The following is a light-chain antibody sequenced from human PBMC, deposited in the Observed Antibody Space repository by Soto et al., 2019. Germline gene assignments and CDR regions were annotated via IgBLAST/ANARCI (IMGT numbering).Light chain of an antibody. CDR1: SSDVGTYDL. Sequence: QSALTQPASVSGSPGQSVTISCTGSSSDVGTYDLVYWYQQLPGKAPKILIYEGTKRPSGVSNRFSGSKSGNTASLTISGLQAEDEADYFCCSYGSFSALVFGGGTKVTVL. J-gene: IGLJ3*02. CDR3: CSYGSFSALV. CDR2: EGT. V-gene: IGLV2-23*01.